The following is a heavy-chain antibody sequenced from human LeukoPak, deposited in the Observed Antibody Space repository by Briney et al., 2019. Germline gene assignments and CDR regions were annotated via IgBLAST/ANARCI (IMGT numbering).Heavy chain of an antibody. Sequence: GGSLRLSCAASGFAFSTYSMNWVRQAPGKGLEWVSSISTSSSYIFYTDAVQGRFTISRDNAKNSLYLLMNSLRVEDTAVYYCARALGSSTNWDPPFAYRGQGVLVTVSS. D-gene: IGHD6-13*01. CDR3: ARALGSSTNWDPPFAY. V-gene: IGHV3-21*01. J-gene: IGHJ4*02. CDR1: GFAFSTYS. CDR2: ISTSSSYI.